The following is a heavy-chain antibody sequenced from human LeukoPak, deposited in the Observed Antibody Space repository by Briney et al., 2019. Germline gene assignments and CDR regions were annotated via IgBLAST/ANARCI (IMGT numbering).Heavy chain of an antibody. CDR2: TNHDGSST. CDR1: GFTFSTYW. J-gene: IGHJ4*02. Sequence: GGSLRLSCAASGFTFSTYWMHWVRQAPGKGLVWVSRTNHDGSSTSYADSVRGRFTISRDNAKNTLYLQMSSLRVEDTAVYYCARDESYYFDSWGQGTLVTVSS. CDR3: ARDESYYFDS. V-gene: IGHV3-74*01.